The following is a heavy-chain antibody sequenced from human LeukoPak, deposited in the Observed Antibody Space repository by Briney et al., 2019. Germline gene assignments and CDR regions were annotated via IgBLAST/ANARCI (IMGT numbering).Heavy chain of an antibody. CDR2: ISSAGTT. V-gene: IGHV3-66*01. CDR3: VKDRAVTGPFDY. J-gene: IGHJ4*02. CDR1: GFTVSGSY. Sequence: GGSLRLSCAASGFTVSGSYMSWVRQAPGKGLEWVSIISSAGTTYYADSVKGRFTISRDNSKNTVYLQMSSLRPEDTAIYYCVKDRAVTGPFDYWGQGTLVTVSS. D-gene: IGHD6-19*01.